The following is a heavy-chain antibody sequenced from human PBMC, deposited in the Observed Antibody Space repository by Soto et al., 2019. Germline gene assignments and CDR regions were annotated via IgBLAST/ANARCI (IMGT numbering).Heavy chain of an antibody. J-gene: IGHJ5*02. Sequence: SETLSLTCTVSGGSVSSGSYYWSWIRKPPGKGLEWIGYIYYSGSTTYNPSLKSRVTISVDTSKNQFSLKLSSVTAADTAVYYCARGYYDSSGYRYGVVNWFDPWGQGTLVTVSS. CDR1: GGSVSSGSYY. CDR2: IYYSGST. CDR3: ARGYYDSSGYRYGVVNWFDP. V-gene: IGHV4-61*01. D-gene: IGHD3-22*01.